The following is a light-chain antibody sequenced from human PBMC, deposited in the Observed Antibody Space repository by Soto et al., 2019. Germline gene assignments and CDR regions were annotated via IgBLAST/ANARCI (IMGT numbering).Light chain of an antibody. CDR3: FSDTSSGPYV. CDR1: SSDVGNYNY. V-gene: IGLV2-14*01. CDR2: EVS. J-gene: IGLJ1*01. Sequence: QSALTQPPSVSGSPGQSVTISCTGTSSDVGNYNYVSWYQQHPGKAPKLMIYEVSNRPSGVSNRFSGTKSGNAASLTISGLQADDATDYYCFSDTSSGPYVFGTGTKLTVL.